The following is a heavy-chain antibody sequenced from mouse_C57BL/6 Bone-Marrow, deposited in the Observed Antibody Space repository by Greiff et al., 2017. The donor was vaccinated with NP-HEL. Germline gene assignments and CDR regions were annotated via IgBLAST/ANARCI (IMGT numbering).Heavy chain of an antibody. CDR3: ARQLRPSYAMDY. Sequence: EVQLQQSGPELVKPGASVKISCKASGYTFTDYYMNWVKQSHGKSLEWIGDINPNNGGTSYNQKFKGKATLTVDKSSSTAYMELRSLTSEDSAVDYCARQLRPSYAMDYWGQGTSVTVSS. CDR1: GYTFTDYY. J-gene: IGHJ4*01. D-gene: IGHD3-2*02. V-gene: IGHV1-26*01. CDR2: INPNNGGT.